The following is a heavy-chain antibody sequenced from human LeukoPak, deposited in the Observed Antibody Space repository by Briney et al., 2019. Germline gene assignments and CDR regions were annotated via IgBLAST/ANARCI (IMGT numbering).Heavy chain of an antibody. CDR3: ARGSARITMIANQRYYYYYGMDV. J-gene: IGHJ6*02. CDR2: IYTSGST. V-gene: IGHV4-4*07. CDR1: GGSISSYH. D-gene: IGHD3-22*01. Sequence: SETLSLTCTVSGGSISSYHWSWIRQPAGKGLEWIGRIYTSGSTNYNPSLKSRVTMSVDTSKNQFSLKLSSVTAADTAVYYCARGSARITMIANQRYYYYYGMDVWGQGTTVTVSS.